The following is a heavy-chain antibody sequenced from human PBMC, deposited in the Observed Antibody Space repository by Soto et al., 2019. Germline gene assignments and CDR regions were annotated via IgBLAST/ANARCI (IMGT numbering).Heavy chain of an antibody. CDR3: AKVGAGQYYYYYYMDV. CDR2: ISGSGGST. Sequence: GGSLRLSCAASGFTFSSYAMSWVRQAPGKGLEWVSAISGSGGSTYYADSVKGRFTISRDNSKNTLYLQMNSLRAEDTAVYYCAKVGAGQYYYYYYMDVWGKGTTVTVSS. V-gene: IGHV3-23*01. CDR1: GFTFSSYA. J-gene: IGHJ6*03.